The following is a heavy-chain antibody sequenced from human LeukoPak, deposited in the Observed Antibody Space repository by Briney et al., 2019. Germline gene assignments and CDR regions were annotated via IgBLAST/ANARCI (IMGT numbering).Heavy chain of an antibody. CDR2: MYYSGST. Sequence: PSETLSLTCTVSGGSISSGNYYWSWIRQPPGKGLEWIAYMYYSGSTYYNPSLKSRVTMSADTSKNQLSLKLSSVTAADTAVYYCARPYYYDSRIDPWGQGILVTVSS. CDR3: ARPYYYDSRIDP. D-gene: IGHD3-22*01. CDR1: GGSISSGNYY. J-gene: IGHJ5*02. V-gene: IGHV4-30-4*01.